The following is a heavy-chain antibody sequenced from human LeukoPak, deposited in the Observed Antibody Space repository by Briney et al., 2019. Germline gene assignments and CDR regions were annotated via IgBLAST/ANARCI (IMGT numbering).Heavy chain of an antibody. CDR2: IKLSGGST. V-gene: IGHV1-46*01. CDR3: ARGSRPVYNLLTGKRYFDY. Sequence: ASVKVSCKASGYTFISYYIHWVRQAPGQGLEWMGMIKLSGGSTSYAQKFQGRVTMTRDMSTSTVYMELSSLRSEDTAVYYCARGSRPVYNLLTGKRYFDYWGQGTLLTVSS. J-gene: IGHJ4*02. D-gene: IGHD3-9*01. CDR1: GYTFISYY.